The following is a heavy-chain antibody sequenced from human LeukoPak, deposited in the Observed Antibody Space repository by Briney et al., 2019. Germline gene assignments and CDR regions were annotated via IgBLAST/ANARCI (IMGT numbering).Heavy chain of an antibody. CDR1: GFTFSDYY. Sequence: PGGSLRLSCAASGFTFSDYYMSWIRQAPGKGLEWVSYISSSGSTIYYADSVKGRFTISRDNSKNTLYLQMNSLRAEDTAVYYCAKDQEGYGDAQVEASNDYWGQGTLVTVSS. D-gene: IGHD4-17*01. CDR3: AKDQEGYGDAQVEASNDY. V-gene: IGHV3-11*04. CDR2: ISSSGSTI. J-gene: IGHJ4*02.